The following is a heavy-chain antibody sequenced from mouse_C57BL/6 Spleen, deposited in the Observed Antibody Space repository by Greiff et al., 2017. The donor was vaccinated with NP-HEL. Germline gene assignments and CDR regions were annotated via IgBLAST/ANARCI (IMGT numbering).Heavy chain of an antibody. J-gene: IGHJ3*01. CDR1: GYTFTSYT. V-gene: IGHV1-4*01. CDR2: INPSSGYT. CDR3: AMDFPFAY. Sequence: VMLVESGAELARPGASVKMSCKASGYTFTSYTMHWVKQRPGQGLEWIGYINPSSGYTKYNQKFKDKATLTADKSSSTAYMQLSSLTSEDSAVYYCAMDFPFAYWGQGTLVTVSA.